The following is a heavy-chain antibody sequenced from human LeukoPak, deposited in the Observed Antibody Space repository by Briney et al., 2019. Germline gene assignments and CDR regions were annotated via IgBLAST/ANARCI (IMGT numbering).Heavy chain of an antibody. J-gene: IGHJ5*02. V-gene: IGHV3-23*01. Sequence: GGSLRLSCAASGFTFSSYAMSWVRQAPGKGLEWVSAISGSGGSTYYADSVKGRFTISRDNSKNTLYLQMNSLRAEDTAVYYCANPKVGGIRLGYDSSGYYHWGQGTLVTVSS. CDR3: ANPKVGGIRLGYDSSGYYH. CDR1: GFTFSSYA. D-gene: IGHD3-22*01. CDR2: ISGSGGST.